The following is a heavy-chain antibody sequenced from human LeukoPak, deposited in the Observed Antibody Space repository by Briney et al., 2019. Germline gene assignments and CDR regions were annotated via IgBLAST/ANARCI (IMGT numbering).Heavy chain of an antibody. CDR1: GFTFSNYV. J-gene: IGHJ3*02. CDR3: AKARFYYDSGSYGDAFDI. Sequence: GGSLRLSCAASGFTFSNYVMSWVRQAPGKGLEWVSAISGSGGSTYYADSVKGRFTISRDNSKNTLYLQMNSLRAEDTAIYYCAKARFYYDSGSYGDAFDIWGQGTMVTVSS. V-gene: IGHV3-23*01. CDR2: ISGSGGST. D-gene: IGHD3-10*01.